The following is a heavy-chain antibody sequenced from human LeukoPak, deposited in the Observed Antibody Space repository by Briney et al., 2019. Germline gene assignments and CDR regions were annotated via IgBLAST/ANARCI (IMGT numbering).Heavy chain of an antibody. V-gene: IGHV3-48*01. CDR3: ARDRGSRAFDI. CDR2: ISVSSDTI. CDR1: GFTFSSYS. D-gene: IGHD1-26*01. Sequence: GGSLRLSCVASGFTFSSYSMNWVRQAPGKGLEWVSYISVSSDTIYYADSVKGRFTISRDNAKNSLYLQMNSLRAEDTSVYYCARDRGSRAFDIWGQGTMVTVSS. J-gene: IGHJ3*02.